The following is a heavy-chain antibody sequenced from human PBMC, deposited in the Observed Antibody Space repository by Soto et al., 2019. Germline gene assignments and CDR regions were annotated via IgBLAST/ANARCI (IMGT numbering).Heavy chain of an antibody. V-gene: IGHV3-23*01. D-gene: IGHD3-3*01. CDR2: ISGSGGTT. CDR1: VFTFVSHA. J-gene: IGHJ4*02. CDR3: AKTPYDFWSSGQYLFDH. Sequence: GWSLRLSCTFSVFTFVSHAMSWVRQAPGKGLECVSGISGSGGTTFYADSVKGRFTISRDNSKKTLYLQMNSLRAEDTAVYYCAKTPYDFWSSGQYLFDHWGQGTLVTVSS.